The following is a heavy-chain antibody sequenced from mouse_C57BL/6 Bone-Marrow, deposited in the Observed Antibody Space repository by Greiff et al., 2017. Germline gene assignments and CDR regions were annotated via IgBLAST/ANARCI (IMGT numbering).Heavy chain of an antibody. Sequence: VQLQQSGPVLVKPGASVKMSCKASGYTFTDYYMNWVKQSHGKSLEWIGVLNPYNGGTSYNQKFKGKATLTVDKSSSTAYMELNSLTSEDSAVYYCARWNYGKGYAMDYWGQGTSVTVSS. J-gene: IGHJ4*01. CDR3: ARWNYGKGYAMDY. D-gene: IGHD2-1*01. CDR1: GYTFTDYY. V-gene: IGHV1-19*01. CDR2: LNPYNGGT.